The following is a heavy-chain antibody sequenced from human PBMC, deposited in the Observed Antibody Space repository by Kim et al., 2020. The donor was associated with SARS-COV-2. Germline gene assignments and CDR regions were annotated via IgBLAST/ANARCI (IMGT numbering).Heavy chain of an antibody. V-gene: IGHV1-46*02. CDR1: GDTVKTYY. D-gene: IGHD2-21*01. Sequence: ASVKVSCKASGDTVKTYYIHWVRQAPGQGLEWMGLINPRGGGTTYAQKFQGRVTMTRDTSASTVYLELSSLTSDDTALYYCALVIISTNDGLDPWGQGPLVTVSS. CDR3: ALVIISTNDGLDP. J-gene: IGHJ5*02. CDR2: INPRGGGT.